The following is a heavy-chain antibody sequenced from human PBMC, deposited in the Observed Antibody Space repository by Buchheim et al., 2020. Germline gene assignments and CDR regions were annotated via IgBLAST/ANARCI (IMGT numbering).Heavy chain of an antibody. V-gene: IGHV3-30*03. Sequence: QVQLVESGGGVVQPGRSLRLSCAASGFTFSSYGMHWVRQAPGKGLEWVAVISYDGSNKYYADSVKGRFTISRDNSKKTLYLQMNSLRAEDTAVYYCARHQMGVGATWGYWGQGAL. CDR2: ISYDGSNK. CDR3: ARHQMGVGATWGY. D-gene: IGHD1-26*01. J-gene: IGHJ4*02. CDR1: GFTFSSYG.